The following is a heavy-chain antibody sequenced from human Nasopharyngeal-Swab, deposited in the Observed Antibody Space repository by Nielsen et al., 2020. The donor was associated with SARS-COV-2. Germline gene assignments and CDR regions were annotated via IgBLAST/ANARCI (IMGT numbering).Heavy chain of an antibody. V-gene: IGHV5-51*01. CDR2: IYPGDSDI. CDR3: VRQDTVMYKGALDI. CDR1: GYSFPTYW. Sequence: GESLKISCKGSGYSFPTYWIGWVRQMPGKGLERMGIIYPGDSDIRYSPSFQGQVTISADKSISTAYLQWSSLKASDTAIYYRVRQDTVMYKGALDIWGQGTMVTVSS. J-gene: IGHJ3*02. D-gene: IGHD5-18*01.